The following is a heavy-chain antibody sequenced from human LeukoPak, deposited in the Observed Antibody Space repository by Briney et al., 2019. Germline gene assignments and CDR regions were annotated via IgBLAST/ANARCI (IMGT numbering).Heavy chain of an antibody. D-gene: IGHD3/OR15-3a*01. CDR1: GGSISSSSYY. CDR3: ARQLWFLDYYFDY. CDR2: IYYSGST. Sequence: SETLSLTCTVSGGSISSSSYYWDWIRQPPGKGLEWIGSIYYSGSTYYNPSLKSRVTISVDTSKNQFSLKLSSVTAADTAVYYCARQLWFLDYYFDYWGQGTLVTVSS. J-gene: IGHJ4*02. V-gene: IGHV4-39*01.